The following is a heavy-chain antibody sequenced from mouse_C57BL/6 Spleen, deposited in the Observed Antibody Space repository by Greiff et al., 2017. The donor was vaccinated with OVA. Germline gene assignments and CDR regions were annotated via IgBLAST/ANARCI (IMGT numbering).Heavy chain of an antibody. CDR3: ARHEDRKSSLAY. V-gene: IGHV1-62-2*01. J-gene: IGHJ3*01. D-gene: IGHD6-1*01. CDR2: FYPGSGSI. CDR1: GYTFTEYT. Sequence: QVQLQQSGAELVKPGASVKLSCKASGYTFTEYTIHWVKQRSGQGLEWIGWFYPGSGSIKYNENFKDKATLTADKSSRTVYMELSRLTSEDSAVYFCARHEDRKSSLAYWGQGTLVTVSA.